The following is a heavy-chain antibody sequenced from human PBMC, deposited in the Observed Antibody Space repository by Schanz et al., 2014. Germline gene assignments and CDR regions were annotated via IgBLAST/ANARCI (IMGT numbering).Heavy chain of an antibody. V-gene: IGHV3-74*01. CDR2: NSNDGSFT. J-gene: IGHJ4*02. D-gene: IGHD2-2*01. CDR3: VRDPAYHFDY. Sequence: EVQLVESGGGLVQPGGSLRLSCAASRFTFSDYWMSWVRQAPGKGLEWVSRNSNDGSFTTFADSVKGRFTISRDNAKNKLYLQMNSLRAEDTAVYYCVRDPAYHFDYWGQGTLVTVSS. CDR1: RFTFSDYW.